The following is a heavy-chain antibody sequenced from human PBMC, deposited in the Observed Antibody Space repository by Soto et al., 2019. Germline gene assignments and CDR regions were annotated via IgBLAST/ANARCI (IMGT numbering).Heavy chain of an antibody. V-gene: IGHV2-5*02. Sequence: QITLKESGPTLVKPTQTLTLTCTFSGFSLGTAGVGVGWIRQPPGKALEWLALIYWDDDKRYNPSLKNRLTITKNTSTNQVALTMTNMDPVDTGTYYCAHRHAGWMADIRNVFDIWGQGTMVTVSS. D-gene: IGHD3-22*01. CDR2: IYWDDDK. J-gene: IGHJ3*02. CDR3: AHRHAGWMADIRNVFDI. CDR1: GFSLGTAGVG.